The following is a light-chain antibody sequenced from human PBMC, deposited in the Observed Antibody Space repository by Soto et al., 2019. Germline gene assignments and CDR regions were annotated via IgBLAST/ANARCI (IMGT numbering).Light chain of an antibody. CDR2: GAS. CDR3: HHYTTWPPWT. CDR1: QRVSSN. Sequence: EIAMTQSPATLSVSPGERATLSCRASQRVSSNLAWYQQKPGQAPRLLICGASARAPGIPARFSGSASATDFPLTLSRLQYEDFAVHYCHHYTTWPPWTFGQGDKVEIK. V-gene: IGKV3-15*01. J-gene: IGKJ1*01.